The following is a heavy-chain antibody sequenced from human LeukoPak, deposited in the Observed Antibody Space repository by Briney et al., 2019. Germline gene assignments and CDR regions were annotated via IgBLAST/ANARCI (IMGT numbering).Heavy chain of an antibody. CDR1: GFTFDDYA. CDR2: ISWNSGSI. Sequence: GGSLRLSCAASGFTFDDYAMHWVRQAPGKGLEWVSGISWNSGSIGYADSVKGRLTISRDNAKNSLYLQMNSLRAEDTALYYCAKAGVAAPYYFDYWGQGTLVTVSS. CDR3: AKAGVAAPYYFDY. J-gene: IGHJ4*02. V-gene: IGHV3-9*01. D-gene: IGHD6-6*01.